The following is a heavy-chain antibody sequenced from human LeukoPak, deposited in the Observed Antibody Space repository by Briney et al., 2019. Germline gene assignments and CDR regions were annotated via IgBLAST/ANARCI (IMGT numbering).Heavy chain of an antibody. Sequence: ASVKVSCKASGHTFTGYYMHWVRQAPGQGLEWMGWINPNSGGTNYAQKLQGRVTMTTDTSTSTAYMELRSLRSDDTAVYYCARTPPGYSSGWYGSITGQYFDYWGQGTLVTVSS. CDR2: INPNSGGT. D-gene: IGHD6-19*01. CDR1: GHTFTGYY. V-gene: IGHV1-2*02. J-gene: IGHJ4*02. CDR3: ARTPPGYSSGWYGSITGQYFDY.